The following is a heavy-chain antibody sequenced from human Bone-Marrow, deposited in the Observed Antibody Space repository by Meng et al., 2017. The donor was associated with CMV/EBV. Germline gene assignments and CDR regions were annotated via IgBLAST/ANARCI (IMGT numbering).Heavy chain of an antibody. CDR2: IFYSGNT. D-gene: IGHD3-10*02. V-gene: IGHV4-61*01. CDR1: GGSISSSSYY. CDR3: ARDVPPDF. J-gene: IGHJ4*02. Sequence: SETLSLTCTVSGGSISSSSYYWGWIRQPPGKGLEWIGYIFYSGNTKYNPSLEGRVIISVDPSKNQFSLSLTSLTAADTAVYYCARDVPPDFWGQGTLVTVSS.